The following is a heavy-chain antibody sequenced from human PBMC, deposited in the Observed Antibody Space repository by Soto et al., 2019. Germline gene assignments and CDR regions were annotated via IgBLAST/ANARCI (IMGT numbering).Heavy chain of an antibody. J-gene: IGHJ4*02. CDR3: AKGAFRDYYASSGYYPPLFDY. CDR1: GFTFSSYG. Sequence: GGSLRLSCAASGFTFSSYGMHWVRQAPGKGLEWVAVISYDGSNKYYADSVKGRFTISRDNSKNTLYLQMNSLRAEDTAVYYCAKGAFRDYYASSGYYPPLFDYWGQGTLVTVSS. V-gene: IGHV3-30*18. D-gene: IGHD3-22*01. CDR2: ISYDGSNK.